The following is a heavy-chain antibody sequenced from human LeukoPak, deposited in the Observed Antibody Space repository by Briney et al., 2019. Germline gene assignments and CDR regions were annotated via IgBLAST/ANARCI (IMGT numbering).Heavy chain of an antibody. J-gene: IGHJ6*03. CDR2: INTNTGNP. CDR3: ARDTYSSSWYYYYYMDV. CDR1: GYTFTSYA. Sequence: ASVKVSCKASGYTFTSYAMNWVRQAPGQGLEWMGWINTNTGNPTYAQGFTGRFVFSLDTSVSTAYLQISSLKAEDTAVYYCARDTYSSSWYYYYYMDVWGKGTTVTVSS. D-gene: IGHD6-13*01. V-gene: IGHV7-4-1*02.